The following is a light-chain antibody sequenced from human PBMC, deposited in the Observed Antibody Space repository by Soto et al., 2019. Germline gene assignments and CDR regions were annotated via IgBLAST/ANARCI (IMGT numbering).Light chain of an antibody. CDR3: FSYTSSGTYV. CDR1: SSDVGNYKY. CDR2: EVS. J-gene: IGLJ1*01. Sequence: QSVLTQPACLSCSPGQSITISCTGTSSDVGNYKYVSWYQQHPGKAAKLMIYEVSNRPSGVSNRFSGSKSGNTASLTISGLQAEDETDYYCFSYTSSGTYVFGNGTKVTVL. V-gene: IGLV2-14*01.